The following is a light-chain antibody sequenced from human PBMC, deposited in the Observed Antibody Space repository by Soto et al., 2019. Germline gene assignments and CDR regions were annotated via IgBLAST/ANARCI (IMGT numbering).Light chain of an antibody. CDR3: ATWDDNVYGPV. CDR1: RSTIGSNP. J-gene: IGLJ3*02. Sequence: QLVLTQPPSASGTPGQRVTISCSGSRSTIGSNPVQWYRQLPGTAPQLLIYRSDQRPSGVPDRFSGSKSGTSASLTISGLQSEDEADYHCATWDDNVYGPVFGGGIKLTVL. V-gene: IGLV1-44*01. CDR2: RSD.